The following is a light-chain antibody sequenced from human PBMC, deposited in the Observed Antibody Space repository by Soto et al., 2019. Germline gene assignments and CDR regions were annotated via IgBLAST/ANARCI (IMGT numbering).Light chain of an antibody. CDR3: QQSYTSPVT. V-gene: IGKV1-39*01. J-gene: IGKJ4*01. Sequence: DIESTQSPSFLAASVGDRVTFTCRASQSISTYLNWYEQQTGKAPTLPIYGASNLQSGVPSRFSGGASATDFTLTISSLHPQDFGTYYFQQSYTSPVTLGRGTQVEI. CDR1: QSISTY. CDR2: GAS.